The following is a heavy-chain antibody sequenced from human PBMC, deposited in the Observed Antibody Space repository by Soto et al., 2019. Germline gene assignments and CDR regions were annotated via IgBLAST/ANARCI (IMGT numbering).Heavy chain of an antibody. CDR3: AADRKIVGTIGAFDF. V-gene: IGHV1-24*01. CDR1: RNTLTGST. CDR2: PAPQEVAP. D-gene: IGHD1-26*01. Sequence: ASVKVSCKVPRNTLTGSTIDWLRQAPGTVLAWLGPPAPQEVAPISPQKFQARVSMDEDLSTDTSYMELTSLRFEATPVYFCAADRKIVGTIGAFDFWGQGTLVTVSS. J-gene: IGHJ4*02.